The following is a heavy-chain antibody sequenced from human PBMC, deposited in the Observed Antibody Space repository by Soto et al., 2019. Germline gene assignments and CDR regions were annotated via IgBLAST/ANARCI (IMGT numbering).Heavy chain of an antibody. CDR1: GFTFDDYA. J-gene: IGHJ6*02. V-gene: IGHV3-9*01. CDR2: ISWNSGSI. CDR3: AKVTTRGGLGGMDV. D-gene: IGHD3-16*01. Sequence: EVQLVESGGGLVQPGRSLRLSCAASGFTFDDYAMHWVRQAPGKGLEWVSGISWNSGSIGYAAAVQGRFTISRDNAKNALYRQITSLGAEDTGLYDCAKVTTRGGLGGMDVWGQGTTVTVS.